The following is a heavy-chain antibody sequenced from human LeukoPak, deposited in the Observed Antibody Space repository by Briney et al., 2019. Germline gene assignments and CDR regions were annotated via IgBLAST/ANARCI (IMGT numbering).Heavy chain of an antibody. CDR1: NDSISGYY. CDR3: ARLFSGSWFDP. Sequence: SETLSLTCTVSNDSISGYYWSWIRQPPGKRLEWIGYLHYSGSTNYNPSLKSRVTISVDTSKNLFSLKLSSVTTADTAVYYCARLFSGSWFDPWGQGTLVTVSS. D-gene: IGHD5-12*01. V-gene: IGHV4-59*01. J-gene: IGHJ5*02. CDR2: LHYSGST.